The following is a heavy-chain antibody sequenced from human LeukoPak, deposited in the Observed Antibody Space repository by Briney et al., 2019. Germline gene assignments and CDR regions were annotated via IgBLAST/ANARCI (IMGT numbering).Heavy chain of an antibody. CDR2: INHSGST. CDR1: GGSFSGYY. J-gene: IGHJ4*02. V-gene: IGHV4-34*01. CDR3: ARDRGRYYFDY. Sequence: SETLSLTCAVYGGSFSGYYWSWIRQPPGKGLEWIGEINHSGSTNYNPSLKSRVTISVDTSKNQFSLKLSSVTAADTAVYYCARDRGRYYFDYWGQGTLVTVSS. D-gene: IGHD3-3*01.